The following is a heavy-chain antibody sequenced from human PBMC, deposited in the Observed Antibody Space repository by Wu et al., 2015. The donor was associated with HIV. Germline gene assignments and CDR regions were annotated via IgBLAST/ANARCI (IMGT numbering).Heavy chain of an antibody. D-gene: IGHD2-21*01. J-gene: IGHJ3*01. V-gene: IGHV1-2*02. Sequence: QVQLVQSGAEVKKPGASVKVSCKASGDIFSDYGVHWVRQAPGQRLEWMGWVNTNTGGTKYAQKFQGRVTMTRDTSISTAYMELTSLRSDDTAIYYCARDELFRVDDSLDLWGQGTMVTVSS. CDR2: VNTNTGGT. CDR3: ARDELFRVDDSLDL. CDR1: GDIFSDYG.